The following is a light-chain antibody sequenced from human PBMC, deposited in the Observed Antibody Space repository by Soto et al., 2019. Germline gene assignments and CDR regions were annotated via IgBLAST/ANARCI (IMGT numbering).Light chain of an antibody. Sequence: EIVLTKSPGTLSLSPGERATLSCRASQSVIGRQLAWYQHKPGQAPRLLIYGVSSRATGIPDRFTGSGSGTDFTLTISRLEPEDVAVFYCQVYGPSPPITFGQGTRLEIK. CDR1: QSVIGRQ. CDR2: GVS. J-gene: IGKJ5*01. V-gene: IGKV3-20*01. CDR3: QVYGPSPPIT.